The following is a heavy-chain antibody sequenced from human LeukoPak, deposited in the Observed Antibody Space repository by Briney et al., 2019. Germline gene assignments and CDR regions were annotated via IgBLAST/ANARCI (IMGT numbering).Heavy chain of an antibody. J-gene: IGHJ4*02. D-gene: IGHD3-22*01. Sequence: SETLSLTCTVSGGSISSSSYYWGWIRQPPGKGLEWIGSIYHSGSTYYNPSLKSRVTISVDTSKNQFSLKLSSVTAADTAVYYCARGDDWSDYYDSSGPRPELSALGYWGQGTLVTVSS. CDR3: ARGDDWSDYYDSSGPRPELSALGY. CDR2: IYHSGST. V-gene: IGHV4-39*07. CDR1: GGSISSSSYY.